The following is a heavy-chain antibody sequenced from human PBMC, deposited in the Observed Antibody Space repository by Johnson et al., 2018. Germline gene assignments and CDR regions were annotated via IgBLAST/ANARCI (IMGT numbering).Heavy chain of an antibody. J-gene: IGHJ1*01. V-gene: IGHV3-30*18. CDR1: GFTFSSYG. Sequence: QVQLQESGGGVVQXGRSLRLSCAASGFTFSSYGMHWVRQAPGKGLEWVAVISYDGSNKYYADSVKGRFTISRDNSKNTLFLQVNSLRAEDTAVYYCAKDALNPSDFWSGTEYFQHWGQGTLVTVSS. CDR2: ISYDGSNK. CDR3: AKDALNPSDFWSGTEYFQH. D-gene: IGHD3-3*01.